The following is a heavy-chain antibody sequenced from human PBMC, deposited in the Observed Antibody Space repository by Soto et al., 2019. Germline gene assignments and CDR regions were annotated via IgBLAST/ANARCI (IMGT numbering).Heavy chain of an antibody. Sequence: QLQLQESGSRLVKPSQTLSLTCAVSGGSISRAGYSWSWIRQSPGKGLEWIGYIYNSGSTFYNPSLKSRLTISVDRSKNQLSLQLNSVTAADTAVYYCASSRVVNTYFDYWGQGTLVTVSS. CDR3: ASSRVVNTYFDY. J-gene: IGHJ4*02. CDR1: GGSISRAGYS. D-gene: IGHD2-21*01. V-gene: IGHV4-30-2*06. CDR2: IYNSGST.